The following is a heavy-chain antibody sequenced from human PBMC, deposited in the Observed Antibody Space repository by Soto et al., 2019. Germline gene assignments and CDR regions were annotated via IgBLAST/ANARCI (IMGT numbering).Heavy chain of an antibody. D-gene: IGHD3-10*01. CDR1: GGSLRGYY. J-gene: IGHJ4*02. Sequence: SATLSLSPAGKGGSLRGYYWRWTHQRPGKGPEWIEEINHSGSTNYNPSLKSRVAISVDTSKNQFSLKLSSVTAADTAVYYCARGRERWLHYKYYFDYWGQGTLVTVSS. CDR3: ARGRERWLHYKYYFDY. CDR2: INHSGST. V-gene: IGHV4-34*01.